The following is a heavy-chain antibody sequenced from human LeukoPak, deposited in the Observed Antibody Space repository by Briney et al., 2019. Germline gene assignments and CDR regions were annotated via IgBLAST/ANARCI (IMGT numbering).Heavy chain of an antibody. D-gene: IGHD4-17*01. J-gene: IGHJ6*02. CDR3: ARDHRDYGDYVDYNGMDV. Sequence: GGSLRLSCAASGFTFSSYIMKWVRQAPGKGLEWVSSIRSSSSYVYYADSVKGRFTISRDNAKNSLYLEMNSLRAEDTAVYYCARDHRDYGDYVDYNGMDVWGQGTTVAVS. V-gene: IGHV3-21*01. CDR2: IRSSSSYV. CDR1: GFTFSSYI.